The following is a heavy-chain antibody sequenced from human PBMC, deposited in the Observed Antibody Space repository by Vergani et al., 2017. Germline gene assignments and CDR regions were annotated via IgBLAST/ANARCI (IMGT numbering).Heavy chain of an antibody. CDR3: AGGWQWLVTHFYYGMDV. V-gene: IGHV1-69*01. CDR1: GGTFSSYA. J-gene: IGHJ6*02. CDR2: IIPIFGTA. D-gene: IGHD6-19*01. Sequence: QVQLVQSGAEVKKPGSSVKVSCKASGGTFSSYAISWVRQAPGQGLEWMGGIIPIFGTANYAQKLQGRVTITADESTSTAYMELSSLRSEDTAVYYCAGGWQWLVTHFYYGMDVWGQGTTVTVSS.